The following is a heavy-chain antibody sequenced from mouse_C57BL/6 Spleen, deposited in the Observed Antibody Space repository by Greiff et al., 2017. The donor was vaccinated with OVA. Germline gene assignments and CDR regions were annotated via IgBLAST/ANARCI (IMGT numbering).Heavy chain of an antibody. J-gene: IGHJ2*01. CDR1: GYTFTDYY. CDR2: INPYNGGT. D-gene: IGHD2-1*01. V-gene: IGHV1-19*01. CDR3: ARGGGYGNYDDY. Sequence: EVQLQQSGPVLVKPGASVKMSCKASGYTFTDYYMNWVKQSHGKSLEWIGVINPYNGGTSYNQKFKGKATLTVDKSTSTAYMELNSLTSEDSAVYYCARGGGYGNYDDYWGQGTTLTVSS.